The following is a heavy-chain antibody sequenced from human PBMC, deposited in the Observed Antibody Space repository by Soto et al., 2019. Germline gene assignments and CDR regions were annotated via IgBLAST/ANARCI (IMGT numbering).Heavy chain of an antibody. CDR1: GFTVSSNY. CDR2: IYSGGST. V-gene: IGHV3-66*01. D-gene: IGHD6-13*01. J-gene: IGHJ6*02. CDR3: ARDFIAAGTSYYYYYGMDV. Sequence: GGSLRISCASSGFTVSSNYMSWVRQAPGKGLEWVSVIYSGGSTYYADSVKGRFTISRDNSKNTLYLQMNSLRAEDTAVYYCARDFIAAGTSYYYYYGMDVWGQGTTVTVSS.